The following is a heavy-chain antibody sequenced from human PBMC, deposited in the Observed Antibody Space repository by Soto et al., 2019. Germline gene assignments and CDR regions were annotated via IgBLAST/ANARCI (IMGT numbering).Heavy chain of an antibody. CDR3: ARDSGGYSYGLYYFDY. V-gene: IGHV3-64*01. CDR1: GFTFSSYA. CDR2: ISSNGGST. J-gene: IGHJ4*02. D-gene: IGHD5-18*01. Sequence: GGSLRLSCAASGFTFSSYAMHWVRQAPGKGLEYVSAISSNGGSTYYANSVKGRFTISRDNSKNTLYLQMGSLRAEDMAVYYCARDSGGYSYGLYYFDYWGQGTLVTVSS.